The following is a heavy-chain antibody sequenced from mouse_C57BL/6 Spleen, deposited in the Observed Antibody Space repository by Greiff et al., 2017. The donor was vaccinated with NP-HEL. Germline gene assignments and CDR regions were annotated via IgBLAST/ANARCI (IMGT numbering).Heavy chain of an antibody. CDR1: GFTFSSYA. J-gene: IGHJ4*01. CDR3: ARERDGPYAMDS. V-gene: IGHV5-4*01. D-gene: IGHD1-2*01. CDR2: ISDGGSYT. Sequence: EVKLVESGGGLVKPGGSLQLSCAASGFTFSSYAMSWVRQTPEKRLEWVATISDGGSYTYYPDNVKGRFTISRDNAKNNLYLQMSHLKSEDTAMYYCARERDGPYAMDSWGQGTSVTVSS.